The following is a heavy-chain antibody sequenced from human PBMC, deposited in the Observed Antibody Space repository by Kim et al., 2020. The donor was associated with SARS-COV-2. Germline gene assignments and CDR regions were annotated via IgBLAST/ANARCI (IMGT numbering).Heavy chain of an antibody. V-gene: IGHV3-30*18. Sequence: GGSLRLSCAASGFPFSRYGMHWVRQAPGKVPEWVAIVSFDSFTQYYAVSVKGRFTVSRDNSNSTLYLQMNSLRPEDTAVYYCVKRRDGSTWAYLDSWGQGTLVTVSS. D-gene: IGHD6-13*01. CDR3: VKRRDGSTWAYLDS. CDR1: GFPFSRYG. J-gene: IGHJ4*02. CDR2: VSFDSFTQ.